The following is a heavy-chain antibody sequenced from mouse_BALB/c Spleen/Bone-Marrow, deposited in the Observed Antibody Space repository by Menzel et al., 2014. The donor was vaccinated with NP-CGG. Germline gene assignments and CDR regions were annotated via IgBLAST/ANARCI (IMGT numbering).Heavy chain of an antibody. CDR3: ASRGDYSYAMDY. CDR2: IYPGDGDT. V-gene: IGHV1-80*01. Sequence: QVHVKQSGAELVRPGSSVKISCKSSGYSFSNYWMNWMKQRPGQGLEWIGQIYPGDGDTNYNGKFKGKATLTADKSSSTAYMQLSSLTSEDSAVYFCASRGDYSYAMDYWGQGTSGTVSS. CDR1: GYSFSNYW. D-gene: IGHD1-1*01. J-gene: IGHJ4*01.